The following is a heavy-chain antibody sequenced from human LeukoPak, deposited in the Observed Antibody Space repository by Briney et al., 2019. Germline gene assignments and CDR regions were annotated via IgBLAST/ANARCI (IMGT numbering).Heavy chain of an antibody. V-gene: IGHV4-39*01. D-gene: IGHD3-10*01. CDR3: ARGRILWFGELLDY. Sequence: SETLSLTCTVSGGSISSSSYYWGWIRQPPGKGLEWIGSIYYSGSTYYNPSLKSRVTISVDTSKNQFSLKLSSVTAADTAVYYCARGRILWFGELLDYWGQGTLVTVSS. J-gene: IGHJ4*02. CDR1: GGSISSSSYY. CDR2: IYYSGST.